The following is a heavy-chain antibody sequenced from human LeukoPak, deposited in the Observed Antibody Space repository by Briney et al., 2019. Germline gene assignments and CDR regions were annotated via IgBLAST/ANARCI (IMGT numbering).Heavy chain of an antibody. V-gene: IGHV3-23*01. D-gene: IGHD3-10*01. J-gene: IGHJ1*01. CDR3: AKDGSAALLLSGFQH. Sequence: VGSLRLSCAASRLTFSSYGMSWVPHAPGKGLEWVSAISGSGGSTYYADSVKGRFTISRDNSKNTLYLQMNSLRAEDTAVYYCAKDGSAALLLSGFQHWGQGTLVTVSS. CDR1: RLTFSSYG. CDR2: ISGSGGST.